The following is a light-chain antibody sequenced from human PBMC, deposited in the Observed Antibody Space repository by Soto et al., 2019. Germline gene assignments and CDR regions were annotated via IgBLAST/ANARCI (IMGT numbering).Light chain of an antibody. CDR1: QSVSSSY. V-gene: IGKV3-20*01. Sequence: EIVLTQSPGTLSLSPGERATLSCRASQSVSSSYLAWYQQKPGQAPRLLIYGTSSRATAIPDRFSGSGSGTDFTLTISILEHEDFAGYYCQQYGSSSWTFGQGTKVEIK. CDR2: GTS. J-gene: IGKJ1*01. CDR3: QQYGSSSWT.